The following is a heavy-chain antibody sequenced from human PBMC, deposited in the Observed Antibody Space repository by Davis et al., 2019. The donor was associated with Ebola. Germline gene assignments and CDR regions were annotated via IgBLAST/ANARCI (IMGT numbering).Heavy chain of an antibody. D-gene: IGHD3-10*01. CDR1: GGTFSSYA. J-gene: IGHJ4*02. CDR3: ARDSAGVD. CDR2: INPNSGGT. Sequence: SVKVSCKASGGTFSSYAISWVRQAPGQGLEWMGWINPNSGGTNYAQKFQGRVTITADESTSTAYMELSSLRSEDTAVYYCARDSAGVDWGQGTLVTVSS. V-gene: IGHV1-69*13.